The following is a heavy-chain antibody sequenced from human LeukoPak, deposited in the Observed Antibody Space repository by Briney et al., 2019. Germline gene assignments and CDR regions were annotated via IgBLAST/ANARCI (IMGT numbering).Heavy chain of an antibody. CDR3: AAHSWNHGESY. CDR1: SGSITNNIYF. D-gene: IGHD1-14*01. J-gene: IGHJ4*02. V-gene: IGHV4-39*01. Sequence: SETLSLTCAVSSGSITNNIYFWGWIRQPPGKGLEWIGTIFQGQDTYYSPSLRGRVTISKDPSKKQFSLDLTSVTAADTAVYYCAAHSWNHGESYWGQGTRVAVSS. CDR2: IFQGQDT.